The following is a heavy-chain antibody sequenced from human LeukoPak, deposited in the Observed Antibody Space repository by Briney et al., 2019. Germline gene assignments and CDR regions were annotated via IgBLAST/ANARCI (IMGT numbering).Heavy chain of an antibody. CDR2: ISSSSSYI. CDR3: AKVTAYSYGDLAY. CDR1: GFTFSSYS. V-gene: IGHV3-21*04. D-gene: IGHD4-17*01. J-gene: IGHJ4*02. Sequence: GGSLRLSCAASGFTFSSYSMNWVRQAPGKGLEWVSSISSSSSYIYYADSVKGRFTISRDNAKNSLYLQMNSLRAEETAVYYCAKVTAYSYGDLAYWGQGPLVTVSS.